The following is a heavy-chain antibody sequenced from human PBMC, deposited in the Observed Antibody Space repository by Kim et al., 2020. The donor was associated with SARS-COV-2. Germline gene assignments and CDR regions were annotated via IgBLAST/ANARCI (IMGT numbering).Heavy chain of an antibody. Sequence: KSRVTISVDTSKNQFSLKLSSVTAADTAVYYCARGGPGGGWYFEYYFDYWGQGTLVTVSS. J-gene: IGHJ4*02. D-gene: IGHD6-19*01. V-gene: IGHV4-59*09. CDR3: ARGGPGGGWYFEYYFDY.